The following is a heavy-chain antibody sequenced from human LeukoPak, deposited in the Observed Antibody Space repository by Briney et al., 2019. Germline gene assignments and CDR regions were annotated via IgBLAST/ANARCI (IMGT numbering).Heavy chain of an antibody. CDR2: IYYSGSP. CDR3: AREWVIQTFDFWSGPYYFDY. V-gene: IGHV4-39*07. CDR1: GGSISSSTYY. D-gene: IGHD3-3*01. Sequence: SETLSLTCTVSGGSISSSTYYWGWIRQPPGKGLEWIGSIYYSGSPYYNPSLNSRVTISLDTSENQFSLKLTSVAAADTAVYYCAREWVIQTFDFWSGPYYFDYWGQGTLVTVSS. J-gene: IGHJ4*02.